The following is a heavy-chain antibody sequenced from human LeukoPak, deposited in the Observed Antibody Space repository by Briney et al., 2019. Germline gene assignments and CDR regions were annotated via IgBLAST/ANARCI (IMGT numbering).Heavy chain of an antibody. CDR3: ARLSCGGDCYSGRAFDY. CDR1: GYSFPSYW. D-gene: IGHD2-21*01. CDR2: IYPGDSDT. V-gene: IGHV5-51*01. Sequence: GESLKISCKGSGYSFPSYWIGWVRQMPGQGLEWMRIIYPGDSDTRYSTSFQGQVTFSADKSISTAYLQWSSLKASDTAMYYSARLSCGGDCYSGRAFDYWGQGTLVTVSS. J-gene: IGHJ4*02.